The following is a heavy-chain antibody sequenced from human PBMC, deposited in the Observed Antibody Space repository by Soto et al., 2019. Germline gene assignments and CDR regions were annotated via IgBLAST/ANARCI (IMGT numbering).Heavy chain of an antibody. CDR3: SRSGGLDRDFNY. J-gene: IGHJ4*02. CDR1: GGTFSSDS. V-gene: IGHV1-69*12. CDR2: IIPMFDTP. Sequence: QVQLVQSGAEVKKPGSSVKVSCKASGGTFSSDSFSWVRQAPGQGLEWMGGIIPMFDTPIYARKFQDRVTFTADDSTSRAYVPLSSLRSGDTAVYYCSRSGGLDRDFNYWGQGSLVSVSS.